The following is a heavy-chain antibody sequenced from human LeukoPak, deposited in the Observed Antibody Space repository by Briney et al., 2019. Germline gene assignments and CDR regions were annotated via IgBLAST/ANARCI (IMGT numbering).Heavy chain of an antibody. Sequence: PGGSLRLSCAASGFTFSSYAMSWVRQAPGKGLEWVSAISGSGGSTYYANSVKGRFTISRDNSKNTLYLQMNSLRAEDTAVYYCAKDREEYSSSYDYWGQGTLVAVSS. V-gene: IGHV3-23*01. D-gene: IGHD6-6*01. CDR2: ISGSGGST. J-gene: IGHJ4*02. CDR3: AKDREEYSSSYDY. CDR1: GFTFSSYA.